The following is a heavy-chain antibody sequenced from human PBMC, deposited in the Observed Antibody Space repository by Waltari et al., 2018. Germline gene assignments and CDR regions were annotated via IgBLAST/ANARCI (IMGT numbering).Heavy chain of an antibody. CDR1: GYPTRSRSY. Sequence: QVQLQESGPGMVKPSETLCLTCSASGYPTRSRSYWDWFRKPPGKGLEWMGNIYQSGRTYYNPSLKSRVTISVDTSKNQFSLKLSSVTAADTAVYYCARTGAGQQPGGWFDPWGQGTLVTVSS. V-gene: IGHV4-38-2*01. CDR2: IYQSGRT. CDR3: ARTGAGQQPGGWFDP. D-gene: IGHD6-13*01. J-gene: IGHJ5*02.